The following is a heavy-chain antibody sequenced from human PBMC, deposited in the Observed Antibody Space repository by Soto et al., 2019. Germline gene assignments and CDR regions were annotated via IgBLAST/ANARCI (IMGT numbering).Heavy chain of an antibody. V-gene: IGHV3-23*01. CDR1: GFTFSSYA. CDR3: AKAHLAPDYGGNRNSYYFDY. D-gene: IGHD4-17*01. CDR2: ISGSGGST. Sequence: PGGSLRLSCAASGFTFSSYAMSWVRQAPGKGLEWVSAISGSGGSTYYADSVKGRFTISRDNSKNTLYLQMNSLRAEDTAVYYCAKAHLAPDYGGNRNSYYFDYWGQGTLVTVSS. J-gene: IGHJ4*02.